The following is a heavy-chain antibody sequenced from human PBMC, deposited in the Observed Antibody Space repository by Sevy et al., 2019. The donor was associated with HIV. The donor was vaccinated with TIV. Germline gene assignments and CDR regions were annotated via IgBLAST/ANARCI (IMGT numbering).Heavy chain of an antibody. CDR1: GYSFTSYW. D-gene: IGHD5-12*01. CDR2: IYPGDSDT. Sequence: GGSLRLSCKGSGYSFTSYWIGWVRQMPGKGLEWMGIIYPGDSDTRYSPSFQGQVTISADKSISTAYLQWSSLKASDTAMYYCARQRGYSGYDSYWYFDLWGRGTLVTVSS. J-gene: IGHJ2*01. CDR3: ARQRGYSGYDSYWYFDL. V-gene: IGHV5-51*01.